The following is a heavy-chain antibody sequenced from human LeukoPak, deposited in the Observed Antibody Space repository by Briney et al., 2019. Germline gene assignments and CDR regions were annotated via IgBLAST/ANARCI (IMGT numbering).Heavy chain of an antibody. CDR3: TTSPVPGLDY. V-gene: IGHV3-30*02. CDR1: GFTFSSYG. J-gene: IGHJ4*02. Sequence: GGSLRLSCAASGFTFSSYGMHWVRQAPGKGLEWVAYIQYDGSNEQYADSVKGRFSISRDSSKNILYLQMNSLKTEDTAVYYCTTSPVPGLDYWGQGTLVTVSS. CDR2: IQYDGSNE. D-gene: IGHD6-19*01.